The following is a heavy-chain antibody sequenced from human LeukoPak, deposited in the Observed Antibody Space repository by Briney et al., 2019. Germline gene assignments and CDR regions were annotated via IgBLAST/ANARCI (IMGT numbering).Heavy chain of an antibody. Sequence: ASVKVSCKASGYTFTGYYIHWVRQAPGQGLESMGWINPNSGGTNYAQKFQGRVTMTRNTSISTAYMELSSLRSEDTAVYYCARSVAADYWGQGTLVTVSS. D-gene: IGHD6-19*01. CDR3: ARSVAADY. CDR1: GYTFTGYY. J-gene: IGHJ4*02. V-gene: IGHV1-2*02. CDR2: INPNSGGT.